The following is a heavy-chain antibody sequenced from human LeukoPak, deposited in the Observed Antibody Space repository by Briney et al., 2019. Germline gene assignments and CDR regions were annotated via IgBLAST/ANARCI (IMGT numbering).Heavy chain of an antibody. J-gene: IGHJ4*02. CDR2: TYYRSKSYT. D-gene: IGHD5-24*01. CDR3: ARQGPTWPFDY. CDR1: GDSLSSNSAA. V-gene: IGHV6-1*01. Sequence: SRTLSLTCALSGDSLSSNSAATGWVRPSPSRGLEWLGRTYYRSKSYTDYAVSVKSRLTTNADTSKTQFSLLLHSVTPEDTAVYYCARQGPTWPFDYWGQGTLVTVSS.